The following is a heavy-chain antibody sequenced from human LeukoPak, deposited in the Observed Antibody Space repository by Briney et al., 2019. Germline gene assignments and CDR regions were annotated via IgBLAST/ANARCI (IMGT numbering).Heavy chain of an antibody. Sequence: SETLSLTCAVYGGSFSGYYWSWIRQPPVKGLEWIGEISHSGSTNYNPSIKNRVTISVDTFNNQFSIKLSSVTAADTAVYYCARGHLQRITMIVVARYYFDYWGQGTLVTVSS. D-gene: IGHD3-22*01. V-gene: IGHV4-34*01. J-gene: IGHJ4*02. CDR2: ISHSGST. CDR3: ARGHLQRITMIVVARYYFDY. CDR1: GGSFSGYY.